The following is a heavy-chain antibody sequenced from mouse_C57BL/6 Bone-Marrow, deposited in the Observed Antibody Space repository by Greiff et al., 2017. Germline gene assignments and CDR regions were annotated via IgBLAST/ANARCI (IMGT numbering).Heavy chain of an antibody. CDR1: CYTFTSYG. J-gene: IGHJ3*01. CDR3: ARGQLRLRFAY. D-gene: IGHD3-2*02. V-gene: IGHV1-81*01. Sequence: QVQLQQSGAELALPGASVKLSCKASCYTFTSYGISWVKQRTGQGLEWIGEIYPRSGNTYYNEKFKGKATLTADKSSSTAYMELRSLTSEDSAVYFCARGQLRLRFAYWGQGTLVTVSA. CDR2: IYPRSGNT.